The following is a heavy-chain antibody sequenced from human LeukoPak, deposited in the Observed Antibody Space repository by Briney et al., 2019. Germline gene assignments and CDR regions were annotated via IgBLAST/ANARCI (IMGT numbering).Heavy chain of an antibody. CDR1: GGSISSSSYY. Sequence: SETQSLTCTVSGGSISSSSYYWGWIRQPPGKGLEWIGSIYYSGSTYYNPSLKSRVTISVDTSKNQFSLKLSSVTAADTAVYYCARDSDGGNWFDPWGQGTLVTVSS. CDR2: IYYSGST. J-gene: IGHJ5*02. D-gene: IGHD4-23*01. V-gene: IGHV4-39*07. CDR3: ARDSDGGNWFDP.